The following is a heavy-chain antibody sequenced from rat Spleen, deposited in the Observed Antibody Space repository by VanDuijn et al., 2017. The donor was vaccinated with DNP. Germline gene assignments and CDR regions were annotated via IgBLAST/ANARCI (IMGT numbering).Heavy chain of an antibody. CDR1: GFTFSAYY. J-gene: IGHJ2*01. V-gene: IGHV5-25*01. Sequence: EVQLVESGGGLVQPGRSLKLSCAASGFTFSAYYMAWVRQAPAKGLEWVAYIGSAAYAPYYGDSVKGRFTISRDDAKSTLYLQMDSLRSEDTATYYCARHSWELDYWGQGVMVIVSS. CDR3: ARHSWELDY. D-gene: IGHD5-1*01. CDR2: IGSAAYAP.